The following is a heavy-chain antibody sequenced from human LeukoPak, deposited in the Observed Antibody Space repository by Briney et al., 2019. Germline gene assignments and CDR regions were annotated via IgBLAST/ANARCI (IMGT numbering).Heavy chain of an antibody. CDR2: IYSSGST. V-gene: IGHV4-4*07. D-gene: IGHD6-19*01. J-gene: IGHJ4*02. CDR1: GCSFTSYY. CDR3: TIPTVAGTRYY. Sequence: PSGTLSLSCTVSGCSFTSYYWSWVRQPAGKGLEWIGRIYSSGSTNYNPSLMSPVTTSVDTSKNHFSLWLTCVPAADTAVYYCTIPTVAGTRYYCGQRSPVTAS.